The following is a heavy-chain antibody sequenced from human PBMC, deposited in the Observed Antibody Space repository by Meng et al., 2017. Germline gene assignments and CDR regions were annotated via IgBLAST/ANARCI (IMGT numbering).Heavy chain of an antibody. D-gene: IGHD1-26*01. CDR3: ASSSSGSYYWWFDP. J-gene: IGHJ5*02. V-gene: IGHV1-18*01. Sequence: QGQLWQFGAEVKKPGSSVKVSCKASGGTFSSYAISWVRQAPGQGLEWMGWISAYNGNTNYAQKLQGRVTMTTDTSTSTAYMELRSLRSDDTAVYYCASSSSGSYYWWFDPWGQGTLVTVSS. CDR2: ISAYNGNT. CDR1: GGTFSSYA.